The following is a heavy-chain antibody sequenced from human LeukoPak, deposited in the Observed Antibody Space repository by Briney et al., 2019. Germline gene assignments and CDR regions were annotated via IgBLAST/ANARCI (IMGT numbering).Heavy chain of an antibody. Sequence: GGSLRLSCAASGFTFSSYAMSWVRQAPVKALEWVSAISGSGGSTYYADSVKGRFTISRDNSKNTLYLQMNSLRAEDTAVYYCAKSGAGSPAFDYWGQGTLVTVSS. CDR1: GFTFSSYA. D-gene: IGHD3-10*01. V-gene: IGHV3-23*01. J-gene: IGHJ4*02. CDR2: ISGSGGST. CDR3: AKSGAGSPAFDY.